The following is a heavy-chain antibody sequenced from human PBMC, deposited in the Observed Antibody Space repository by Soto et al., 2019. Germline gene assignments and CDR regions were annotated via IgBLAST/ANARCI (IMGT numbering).Heavy chain of an antibody. Sequence: QVQLQESGPGLVKPSQTLSLTCTVSDVSLTTNKYAWTWIRQNPEKGLEWIGYVYSNGNTRSSPSLQSRVSMSVDTSKSHFSLRLSSVTAADTAVYFCARASYFRPSGSYYFVSWGQGTLVTVSS. CDR1: DVSLTTNKYA. CDR2: VYSNGNT. D-gene: IGHD3-10*01. J-gene: IGHJ4*02. CDR3: ARASYFRPSGSYYFVS. V-gene: IGHV4-31*03.